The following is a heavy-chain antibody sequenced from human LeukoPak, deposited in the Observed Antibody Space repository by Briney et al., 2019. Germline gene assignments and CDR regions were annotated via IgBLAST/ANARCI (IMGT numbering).Heavy chain of an antibody. CDR1: GGSISSYY. J-gene: IGHJ4*02. V-gene: IGHV4-59*08. Sequence: PSETLSLTCTVSGGSISSYYWSWIRQPPGKGLEWIGYIYYSGSTDYNPSLKSRVTISVDTSKNQFSLKLSSVTAADTAVYYCARHFHTAMRIDYWGQGTLVTVSS. CDR3: ARHFHTAMRIDY. CDR2: IYYSGST. D-gene: IGHD5-18*01.